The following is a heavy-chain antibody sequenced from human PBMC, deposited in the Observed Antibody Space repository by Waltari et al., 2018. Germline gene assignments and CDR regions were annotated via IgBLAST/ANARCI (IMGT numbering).Heavy chain of an antibody. J-gene: IGHJ4*02. V-gene: IGHV1-3*01. CDR3: ARDGRGRAVAGTGLFDY. D-gene: IGHD6-19*01. Sequence: QVQLVQSGAEVKKPGASVKVSCKASGYTFTSYAMHWVRQAPGQRLEWMGWINAGNGNTKYSQKFQGRVTITRDTSASTAYMELSSLRSEDTAVYYCARDGRGRAVAGTGLFDYWGQGTLVTVSS. CDR1: GYTFTSYA. CDR2: INAGNGNT.